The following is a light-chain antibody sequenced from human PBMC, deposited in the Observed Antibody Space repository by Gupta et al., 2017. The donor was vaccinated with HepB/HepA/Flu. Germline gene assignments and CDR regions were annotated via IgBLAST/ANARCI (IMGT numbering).Light chain of an antibody. Sequence: QSDLSQPRSVSGSPGQSVPLSCSGTTSDIGLYTYISWFQHRPGELPKLLIYDVVKRPSGVPDRFSGSKSGVTASLTISGLQSDDEADYYCSSYAGFNTYVFGSGTTVTVL. J-gene: IGLJ1*01. CDR1: TSDIGLYTY. CDR3: SSYAGFNTYV. CDR2: DVV. V-gene: IGLV2-11*01.